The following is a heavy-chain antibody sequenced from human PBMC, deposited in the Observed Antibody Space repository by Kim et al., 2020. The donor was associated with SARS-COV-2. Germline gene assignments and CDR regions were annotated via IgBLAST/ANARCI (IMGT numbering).Heavy chain of an antibody. CDR1: GGSISSYY. V-gene: IGHV4-4*07. J-gene: IGHJ6*03. Sequence: SETLSLTCTVSGGSISSYYWSWIRQPAGKGLEWIGRIYTSGSTNYNPSLKSRVTMSVDTSKNQFSLKLSSVTAADTAVYYCARDLGYSNYGDYYYYMDVWGKGTTVTVSS. CDR2: IYTSGST. CDR3: ARDLGYSNYGDYYYYMDV. D-gene: IGHD4-4*01.